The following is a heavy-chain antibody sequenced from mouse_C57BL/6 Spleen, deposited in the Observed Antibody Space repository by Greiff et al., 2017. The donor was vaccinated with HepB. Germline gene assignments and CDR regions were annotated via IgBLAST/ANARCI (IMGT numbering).Heavy chain of an antibody. CDR2: ISSGSSTI. J-gene: IGHJ3*01. CDR3: ARDYDYDPFAY. Sequence: EVQRVESGGGLVKPGGSLKLSCAASGFTFSDYGMHWVRQATEKGLEWVAYISSGSSTIYYADTVKGRLTISRDNAKNTLFLQMTSLRSEDTAMYYCARDYDYDPFAYWGQGTLVTVSA. V-gene: IGHV5-17*01. CDR1: GFTFSDYG. D-gene: IGHD2-4*01.